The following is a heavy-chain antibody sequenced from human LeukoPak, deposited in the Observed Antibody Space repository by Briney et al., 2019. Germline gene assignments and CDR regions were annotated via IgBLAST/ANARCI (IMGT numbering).Heavy chain of an antibody. CDR2: ITISGRYI. D-gene: IGHD2/OR15-2a*01. CDR3: TRKGSQWDFLVDY. Sequence: GGSLRLSCAASGFTFSSYSMNWVRQAPGKGLEWVSSITISGRYIYYADSVKGRFTISRDNSENSLYLQMDSLPAEDTAVYYCTRKGSQWDFLVDYWGQGTRVTVSS. V-gene: IGHV3-21*01. J-gene: IGHJ4*02. CDR1: GFTFSSYS.